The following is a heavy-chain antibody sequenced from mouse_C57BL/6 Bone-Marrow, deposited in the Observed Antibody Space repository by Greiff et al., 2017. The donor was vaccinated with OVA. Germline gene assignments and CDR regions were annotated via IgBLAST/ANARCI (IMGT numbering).Heavy chain of an antibody. CDR2: IYPGSGST. D-gene: IGHD1-1*01. CDR3: ASSDYGSSLWYFDV. J-gene: IGHJ1*03. Sequence: VQLQQPGAELVKPGASVKMSCKASGYTFTSYWITWVKQRPGQGLEWIGDIYPGSGSTNYNEKFKSKATLTVDTSSSTAYMQLSSLTSEDSAVYYCASSDYGSSLWYFDVWGTGITVTVSS. V-gene: IGHV1-55*01. CDR1: GYTFTSYW.